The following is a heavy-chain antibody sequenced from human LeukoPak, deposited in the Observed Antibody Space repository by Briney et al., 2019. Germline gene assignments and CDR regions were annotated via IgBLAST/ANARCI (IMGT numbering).Heavy chain of an antibody. D-gene: IGHD1-26*01. CDR1: GFTFDSYG. J-gene: IGHJ4*02. Sequence: GGSLRLSCRASGFTFDSYGMHWARQAPGKGLEWVAFTRYDGTNKDYADFVNGRFTISRDNSENMLYLQMNTLRPEDTAVYYCVMDDGTYYFDNWGRGTLVTVST. V-gene: IGHV3-30*02. CDR3: VMDDGTYYFDN. CDR2: TRYDGTNK.